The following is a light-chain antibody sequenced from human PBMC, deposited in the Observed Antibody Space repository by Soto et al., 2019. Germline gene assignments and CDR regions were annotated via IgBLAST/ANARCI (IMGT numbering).Light chain of an antibody. CDR2: DAS. CDR3: QQPYT. V-gene: IGKV3-11*01. J-gene: IGKJ2*01. Sequence: EIVLTQSPATLSLSPGERATLSCRASQSVSSYLAWYQQKPGQAPRLLIYDASNRATGIPARFSGSGSGTDFTLTISSLEPLDFAVYYCQQPYTFGQGTKLEIK. CDR1: QSVSSY.